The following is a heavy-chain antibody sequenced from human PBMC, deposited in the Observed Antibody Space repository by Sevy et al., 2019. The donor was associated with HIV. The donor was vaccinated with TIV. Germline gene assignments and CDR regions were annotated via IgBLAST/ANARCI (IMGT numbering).Heavy chain of an antibody. CDR3: ADGYPSHEFGF. CDR2: ITGSGGIT. D-gene: IGHD3-16*02. V-gene: IGHV3-23*01. CDR1: GFTFSNHA. J-gene: IGHJ3*01. Sequence: GGSLRLSCAASGFTFSNHAMAWVRQAPGKGLEWVSGITGSGGITYYADSVKGRFTISRDNSKNTLYLQMYNLRAEDTGIYYCADGYPSHEFGFWGQGTMVTVSS.